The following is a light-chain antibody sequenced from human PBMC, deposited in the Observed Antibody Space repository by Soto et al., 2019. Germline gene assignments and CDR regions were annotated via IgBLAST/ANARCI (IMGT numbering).Light chain of an antibody. CDR1: QSVSNN. Sequence: EIVMTQSPAALSVSPGERATLSCRASQSVSNNLAWYQQKLGQAPRLLIYGASTRATGIPARCSGSGSGTAFTLTISSLQSEDFAVYFCQQYNNWPPWTFGQGTKVEIK. CDR3: QQYNNWPPWT. J-gene: IGKJ1*01. CDR2: GAS. V-gene: IGKV3-15*01.